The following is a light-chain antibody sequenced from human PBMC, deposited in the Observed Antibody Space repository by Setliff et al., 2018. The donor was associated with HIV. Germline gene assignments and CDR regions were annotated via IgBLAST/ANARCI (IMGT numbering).Light chain of an antibody. CDR2: SAT. CDR3: SSYTSSSVA. CDR1: SSDIGAFNY. V-gene: IGLV2-14*03. Sequence: QSVLAQPPTVSGSPGQSITISRAGTSSDIGAFNYVSWYQQSPGQTPKLIIYSATNRPSGLSPRFSGSKSGNTASLTISGLQTDDEADYYCSSYTSSSVAFGGGTKVTV. J-gene: IGLJ2*01.